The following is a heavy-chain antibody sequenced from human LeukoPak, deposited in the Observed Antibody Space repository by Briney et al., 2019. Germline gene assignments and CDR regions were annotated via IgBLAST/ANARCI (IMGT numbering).Heavy chain of an antibody. CDR3: ARAPYGLGRPLIDY. CDR1: GFTFRSYW. V-gene: IGHV3-74*01. CDR2: INNDGSST. Sequence: PGGSLRLSCAASGFTFRSYWMHWVRQAPGKGLVWVSRINNDGSSTSYADSVKGRFTISRDNAKNTLYLQMNSLRAEDTAVYYCARAPYGLGRPLIDYWGQGTLVTVSS. D-gene: IGHD3-10*01. J-gene: IGHJ4*02.